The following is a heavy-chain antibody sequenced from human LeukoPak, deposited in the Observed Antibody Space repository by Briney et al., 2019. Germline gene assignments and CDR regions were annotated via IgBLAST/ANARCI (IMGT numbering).Heavy chain of an antibody. CDR1: GGTFSSYA. J-gene: IGHJ4*02. CDR3: ARVTFGLERRYDGKYFGY. V-gene: IGHV1-69*13. CDR2: IIPIFGTA. D-gene: IGHD1-1*01. Sequence: SVKVSCKASGGTFSSYAISWVRQAPGQGLEWMGGIIPIFGTANYAQKFQGRVTITADESTSTAYMELSSLRSEDTAVYYCARVTFGLERRYDGKYFGYWGQGTLVTVSS.